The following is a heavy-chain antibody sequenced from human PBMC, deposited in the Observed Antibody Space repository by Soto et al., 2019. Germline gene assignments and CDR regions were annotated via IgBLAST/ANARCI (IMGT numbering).Heavy chain of an antibody. J-gene: IGHJ3*02. D-gene: IGHD1-26*01. CDR2: ISAYNGNT. CDR3: ARAQIRGTSNAFDI. CDR1: GYTFTSYG. Sequence: QVQLVQSGAEVKKPGDSVKVSCKASGYTFTSYGISWVRQAPGQGLDWMGWISAYNGNTNYAQKLQGRVTMTTDTSTSTAYMELRGLRSVDTAVYYCARAQIRGTSNAFDICGQGTMVTVSS. V-gene: IGHV1-18*04.